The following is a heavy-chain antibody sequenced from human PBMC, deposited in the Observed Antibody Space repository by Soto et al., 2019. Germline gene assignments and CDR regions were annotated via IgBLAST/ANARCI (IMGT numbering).Heavy chain of an antibody. D-gene: IGHD3-9*01. CDR1: GGSISSGGYY. Sequence: QVQLQESGPGLVKPSQTLSLTCTVSGGSISSGGYYWSWIRQHPGKGLEWIGYIYYSGSTYYNPSLKSRVTIAVATSKNQFSRKLSSVTAANTAVYYCARIGDIFTGYYYGMDVWGQGTTVTVSS. CDR3: ARIGDIFTGYYYGMDV. CDR2: IYYSGST. V-gene: IGHV4-31*03. J-gene: IGHJ6*02.